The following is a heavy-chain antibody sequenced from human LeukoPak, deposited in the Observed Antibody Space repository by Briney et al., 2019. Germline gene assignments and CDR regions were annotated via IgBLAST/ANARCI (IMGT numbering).Heavy chain of an antibody. CDR3: AKDRPNYHESNGHYYRRNGDS. V-gene: IGHV3-23*01. Sequence: GGSLRLSCAASGFTFSSYAMSWVRQAPGKGLEWVSSISSSGDSTFYADSVKDRFTISRDNWKNTLYLQMSRLRADDTAVDYCAKDRPNYHESNGHYYRRNGDSWGQGTLVTVSS. J-gene: IGHJ5*01. CDR2: ISSSGDST. CDR1: GFTFSSYA. D-gene: IGHD3-22*01.